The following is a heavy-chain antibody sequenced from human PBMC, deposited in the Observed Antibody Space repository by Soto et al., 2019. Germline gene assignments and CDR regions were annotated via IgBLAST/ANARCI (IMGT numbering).Heavy chain of an antibody. Sequence: GGSLRLSCAASGFTFTRYSMNWVRQAPGKGLEWVSSISSTTNYIYYADSMKGRFTISRDNSKNTLYLQMNSLRAEDTAVYYCARDETHRVAARDYYYYYGMDVWGQGTTVTVSS. V-gene: IGHV3-21*01. CDR2: ISSTTNYI. CDR3: ARDETHRVAARDYYYYYGMDV. CDR1: GFTFTRYS. J-gene: IGHJ6*02. D-gene: IGHD6-6*01.